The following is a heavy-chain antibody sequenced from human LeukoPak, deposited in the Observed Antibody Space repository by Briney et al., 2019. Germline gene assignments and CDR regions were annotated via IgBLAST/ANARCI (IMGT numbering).Heavy chain of an antibody. CDR1: GFTLSNYW. J-gene: IGHJ4*02. V-gene: IGHV3-74*01. D-gene: IGHD5-18*01. CDR2: INTDGTTT. CDR3: ARGDYGYSPPDY. Sequence: GGSLRLSCAGSGFTLSNYWMHWVRQAPGKGLVWVSRINTDGTTTNYADSVKGRFAISRDNAKNTVYLQMNSLRAEDTAAYYCARGDYGYSPPDYWGQGTLVTVSS.